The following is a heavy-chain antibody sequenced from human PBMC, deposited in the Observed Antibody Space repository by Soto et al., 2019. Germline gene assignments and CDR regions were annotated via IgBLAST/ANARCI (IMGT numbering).Heavy chain of an antibody. V-gene: IGHV3-23*01. CDR2: ISGSGGST. D-gene: IGHD2-8*02. CDR3: ATSIKYWAVDY. CDR1: GFTFSSHA. Sequence: PGGSLSLSCAGSGFTFSSHAMSWVRQAPGKGLEWVSAISGSGGSTYYADSVKGRFTISRDNSKNTLYLQMSSLRAEDTAVYYCATSIKYWAVDYWGQGTLVTVSS. J-gene: IGHJ4*02.